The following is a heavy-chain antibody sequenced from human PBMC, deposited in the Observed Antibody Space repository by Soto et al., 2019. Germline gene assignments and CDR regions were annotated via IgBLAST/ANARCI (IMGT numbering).Heavy chain of an antibody. Sequence: LRLSSAASGFTFSSYAMHWVRQAPGKGLEWVAVISYDGSNKYYADSVKGRFTISRDNSKNTLYLQMNSLRAEDTDVYYCAMPDQSSTSCYRFGMDVWGQGTTVTVSS. CDR3: AMPDQSSTSCYRFGMDV. CDR1: GFTFSSYA. V-gene: IGHV3-30-3*01. D-gene: IGHD2-2*02. J-gene: IGHJ6*02. CDR2: ISYDGSNK.